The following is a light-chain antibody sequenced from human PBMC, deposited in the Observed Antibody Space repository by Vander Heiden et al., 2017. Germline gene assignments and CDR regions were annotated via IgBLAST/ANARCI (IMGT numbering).Light chain of an antibody. Sequence: DIQLTQSPSFLSASVGDRVTITCRGSQGISSSLAWFQQKPGKAPELLIYGASNLKNGVPSTFSGSGSGTEFTLTISSLQPEDFATYYCQQLNNYPLTFGGGTKVEIK. J-gene: IGKJ4*01. CDR3: QQLNNYPLT. CDR2: GAS. V-gene: IGKV1-9*01. CDR1: QGISSS.